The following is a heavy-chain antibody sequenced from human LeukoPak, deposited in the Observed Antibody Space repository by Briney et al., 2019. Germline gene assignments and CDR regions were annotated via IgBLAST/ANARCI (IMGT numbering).Heavy chain of an antibody. V-gene: IGHV3-23*01. Sequence: PGGSLRLSCAAAGFTFSSYVMSWVRQAPGKGLEWLSGISGSGVSTYYADSVKGRFTISRDNSKNTLYLQINSLNVEDTAVYYCARDPGVRYYDFWTGSYSEYYGMDVWGQGTTVTVSS. CDR1: GFTFSSYV. J-gene: IGHJ6*02. CDR2: ISGSGVST. D-gene: IGHD3-3*01. CDR3: ARDPGVRYYDFWTGSYSEYYGMDV.